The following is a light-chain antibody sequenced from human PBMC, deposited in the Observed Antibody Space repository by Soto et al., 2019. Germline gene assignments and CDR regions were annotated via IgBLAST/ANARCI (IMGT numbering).Light chain of an antibody. CDR1: QSVSSSY. CDR2: GAS. J-gene: IGKJ2*01. V-gene: IGKV3-20*01. Sequence: EIVLTQSPGTLSLSPGERATLSCRASQSVSSSYLAWYQQKPGQAPRLLIYGASSRATGIPDRFSGSGSGTDFTLTISRLEPEDFAVYFCQKYGPSVPYTFGQGTKVDIK. CDR3: QKYGPSVPYT.